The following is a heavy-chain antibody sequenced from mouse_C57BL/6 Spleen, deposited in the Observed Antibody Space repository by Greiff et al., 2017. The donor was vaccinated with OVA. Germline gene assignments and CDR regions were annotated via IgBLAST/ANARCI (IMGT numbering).Heavy chain of an antibody. J-gene: IGHJ4*01. V-gene: IGHV5-17*01. CDR1: GSTFSDYE. CDR2: ISSGSSTI. D-gene: IGHD2-3*01. CDR3: AGGYDGYPDY. Sequence: DVKLVESGGGLVKPGGSRKLSCAASGSTFSDYEMHWVRQAPEKGLEWVAYISSGSSTIYYADTVKGRFTISRDNAKNTLFLQMTSLRSEDTAMYYCAGGYDGYPDYWGQGTSVTVSS.